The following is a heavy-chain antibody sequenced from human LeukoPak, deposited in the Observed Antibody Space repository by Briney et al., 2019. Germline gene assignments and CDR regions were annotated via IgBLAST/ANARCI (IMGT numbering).Heavy chain of an antibody. V-gene: IGHV3-33*01. D-gene: IGHD3-3*01. J-gene: IGHJ4*02. CDR3: ARDGSFWRGYPYYFDH. Sequence: GGSLRLSCAASGFTFSSYGMHWVRQAPGKGLEWVAIIWYDGSNKYYADSVKGRFTISRDNSKNTLYLQMNSLRVEDTAVYFCARDGSFWRGYPYYFDHWGQGTLVTVSS. CDR1: GFTFSSYG. CDR2: IWYDGSNK.